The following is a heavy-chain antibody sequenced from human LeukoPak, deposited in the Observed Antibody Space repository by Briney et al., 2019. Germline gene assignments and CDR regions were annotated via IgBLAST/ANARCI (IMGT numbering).Heavy chain of an antibody. CDR3: ARGYYYYGMDV. CDR2: ISSSSSYT. V-gene: IGHV3-11*06. Sequence: GGSLRLSCAASGFTFSDYYMSWIRQAPGKGLEWVSYISSSSSYTSYADSVRGRFTISRDNAKNSLYLQMNSLRAEDTAVYYCARGYYYYGMDVWGKGTTVTVSS. J-gene: IGHJ6*04. CDR1: GFTFSDYY.